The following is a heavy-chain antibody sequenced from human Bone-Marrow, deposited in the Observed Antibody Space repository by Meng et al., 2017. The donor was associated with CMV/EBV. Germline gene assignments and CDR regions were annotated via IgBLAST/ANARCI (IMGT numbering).Heavy chain of an antibody. D-gene: IGHD4-11*01. J-gene: IGHJ4*02. CDR2: IRYDGSNK. Sequence: VQLWGAGGVVVQTGGSLRLSCSASGLTCSGYGMHWVRQAPGKGLEWVAFIRYDGSNKYYADSVKGRFTISRDNSKNTLYLQMNSLRAEDTAVYYCAKGDYTFDYWGQGTLVTVSS. V-gene: IGHV3-30*02. CDR3: AKGDYTFDY. CDR1: GLTCSGYG.